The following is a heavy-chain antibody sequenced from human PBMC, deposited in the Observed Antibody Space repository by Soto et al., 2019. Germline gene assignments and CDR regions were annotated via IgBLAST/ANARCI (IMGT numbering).Heavy chain of an antibody. J-gene: IGHJ6*03. D-gene: IGHD6-6*01. CDR1: GFTFSSYA. V-gene: IGHV3-64*01. CDR2: ISSNGGST. Sequence: GGSLRLSCAASGFTFSSYAMHWVRQAPGKGLEYVSAISSNGGSTYYANSVKGRFTISRDNSKNTLYLQMGSLRAEDMAVYYCARVRLEYSSSLDYYYMDVWGKGTTVTVSS. CDR3: ARVRLEYSSSLDYYYMDV.